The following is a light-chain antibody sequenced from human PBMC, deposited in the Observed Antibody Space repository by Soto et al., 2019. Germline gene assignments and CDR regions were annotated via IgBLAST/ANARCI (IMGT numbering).Light chain of an antibody. CDR1: SSDVGGYNY. CDR2: DVS. Sequence: QSALTQPRSVSGSPGQSVTISCTGTSSDVGGYNYVSWYQQHPGKAPKLMIYDVSKRPSGVPDRFSGSKSGNTASLTISGLQAEDEADYYCCSYAGSYPVVFGGGTKRPS. CDR3: CSYAGSYPVV. J-gene: IGLJ2*01. V-gene: IGLV2-11*01.